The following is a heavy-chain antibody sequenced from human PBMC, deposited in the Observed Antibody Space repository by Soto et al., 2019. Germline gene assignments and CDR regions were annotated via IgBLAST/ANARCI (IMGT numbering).Heavy chain of an antibody. V-gene: IGHV4-34*01. J-gene: IGHJ5*01. Sequence: SETLSLTCAVYGGSFSGYYWSWIRQPPGKGLEWIGEINHSGSTNYNPSLKSRVTISVDTSKNQFSLKLSSVTAADTAVYYCARGPGAASSLDSWGQGTLVIVSS. D-gene: IGHD6-13*01. CDR3: ARGPGAASSLDS. CDR1: GGSFSGYY. CDR2: INHSGST.